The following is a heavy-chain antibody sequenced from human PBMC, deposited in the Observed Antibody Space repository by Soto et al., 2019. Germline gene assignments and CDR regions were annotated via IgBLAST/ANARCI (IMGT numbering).Heavy chain of an antibody. CDR1: GYTFTSYG. CDR2: ISADNGNT. V-gene: IGHV1-18*01. D-gene: IGHD1-26*01. J-gene: IGHJ4*02. CDR3: AWSVEWELEFDS. Sequence: GSSVKVSCKASGYTFTSYGISWVRQAPGQGLEWMGWISADNGNTNYAQKLQGRVTMTTDTSTSTAYMELRSLRSDDTAVYYCAWSVEWELEFDSWGQGTLVTVSS.